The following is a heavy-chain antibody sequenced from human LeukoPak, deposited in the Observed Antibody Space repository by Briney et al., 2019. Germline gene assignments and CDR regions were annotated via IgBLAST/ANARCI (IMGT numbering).Heavy chain of an antibody. CDR1: GFTFSKFP. CDR3: AKDGYSGYEKSDY. CDR2: ISGSGGST. D-gene: IGHD5-12*01. J-gene: IGHJ4*02. V-gene: IGHV3-23*01. Sequence: SGGSLRLSCAASGFTFSKFPMGWVRQAPGRGLEWVSAISGSGGSTYYADSVKGRFTISRDNSKNTLYLQMNSLRAEDTAVYYCAKDGYSGYEKSDYWGQGTLVTVSS.